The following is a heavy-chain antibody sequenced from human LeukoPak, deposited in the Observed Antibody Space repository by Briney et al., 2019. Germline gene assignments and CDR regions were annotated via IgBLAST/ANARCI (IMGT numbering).Heavy chain of an antibody. J-gene: IGHJ3*02. Sequence: PSETLSLTCTVSGGSISSGDYYWSWIRQPPGKGLEWIGYIYYSGSTYYNPSLKSRVTISVDTSKNQFSLKLSSVTAADTAVYYCARGSREWELLFAFDIWGQGTMVTVS. V-gene: IGHV4-30-4*08. CDR3: ARGSREWELLFAFDI. D-gene: IGHD1-26*01. CDR2: IYYSGST. CDR1: GGSISSGDYY.